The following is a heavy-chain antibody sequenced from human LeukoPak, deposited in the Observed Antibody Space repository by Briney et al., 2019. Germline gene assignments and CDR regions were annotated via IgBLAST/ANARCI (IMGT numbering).Heavy chain of an antibody. V-gene: IGHV3-7*01. CDR3: ARDSAGNDY. D-gene: IGHD6-13*01. CDR2: IKQDGSEK. CDR1: GFTFSTYW. J-gene: IGHJ4*02. Sequence: PGGSLRLSCAASGFTFSTYWMSWVRQAPGKGLEWLANIKQDGSEKYYVDSVKGRFTISRDNAKNSLYLQMNSLKGEDTAMYYCARDSAGNDYWGQGTLVTVSS.